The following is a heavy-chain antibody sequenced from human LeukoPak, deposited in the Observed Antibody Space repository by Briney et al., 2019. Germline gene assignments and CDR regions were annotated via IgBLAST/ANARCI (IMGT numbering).Heavy chain of an antibody. V-gene: IGHV3-48*01. J-gene: IGHJ3*02. D-gene: IGHD2-2*01. CDR1: GLTFSSYS. CDR2: ISSSSSTI. CDR3: ASGSTIKYRSSTSCTKNDAFDI. Sequence: GGSLRLSCAASGLTFSSYSMNWVRQAPGKGLEWVSYISSSSSTIYYADSVKRRFTVPGDNARNCLYLQVNSVRSEDTAVYYCASGSTIKYRSSTSCTKNDAFDIWGQGTMVTVSS.